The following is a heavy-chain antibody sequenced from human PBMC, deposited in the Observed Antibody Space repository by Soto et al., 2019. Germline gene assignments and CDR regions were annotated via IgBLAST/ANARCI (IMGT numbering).Heavy chain of an antibody. CDR2: ISSSLGHT. D-gene: IGHD1-7*01. CDR1: GFDFSDFH. V-gene: IGHV3-11*03. CDR3: AANWDFGLNF. Sequence: GGSLRLSCVASGFDFSDFHISWVRQAPGKGLEWISYISSSLGHTDYAESVKGRFTISRDNAKSSVFLEMSDLRSDDTAVYYCAANWDFGLNFWGQGTLVTVSS. J-gene: IGHJ4*02.